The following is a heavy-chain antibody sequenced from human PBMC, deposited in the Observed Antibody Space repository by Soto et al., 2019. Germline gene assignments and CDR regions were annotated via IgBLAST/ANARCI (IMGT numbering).Heavy chain of an antibody. D-gene: IGHD3-22*01. CDR2: ISYDGSNK. CDR1: GFTFSSYG. CDR3: AKDLYDSSGYYYVSRYYYYGMDV. V-gene: IGHV3-30*18. J-gene: IGHJ6*02. Sequence: GGSLRLSCAASGFTFSSYGMHWVRQAPGKGLEWVAVISYDGSNKYYADSVKGRFTISRDNSKNTLYLQMNSLRAEDTAVYYCAKDLYDSSGYYYVSRYYYYGMDVWGQGTTVTVSS.